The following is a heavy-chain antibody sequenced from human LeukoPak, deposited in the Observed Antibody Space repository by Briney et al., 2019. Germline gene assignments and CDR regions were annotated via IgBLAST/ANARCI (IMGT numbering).Heavy chain of an antibody. Sequence: GGSLRLSCAASGFTFSSYSRNWVRQAPGKGLEWVSSISSSSSYIYYADSVKGRFTIARDNAKNSLYLQMNSLRAEDTAVYYCARVPPVGYDFWSTDYWGQGTLVTVSS. CDR1: GFTFSSYS. CDR2: ISSSSSYI. V-gene: IGHV3-21*01. CDR3: ARVPPVGYDFWSTDY. D-gene: IGHD3-3*01. J-gene: IGHJ4*02.